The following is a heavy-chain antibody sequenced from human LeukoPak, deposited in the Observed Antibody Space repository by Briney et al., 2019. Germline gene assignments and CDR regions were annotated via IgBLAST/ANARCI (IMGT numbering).Heavy chain of an antibody. D-gene: IGHD3-3*01. CDR3: ARSGGYYDWFDP. CDR2: SYYSGST. V-gene: IGHV4-59*08. CDR1: GGSISSYY. J-gene: IGHJ5*02. Sequence: PSETLSLTCTVSGGSISSYYWSWIRQPPGKGLEWIGYSYYSGSTYYNPSLKSRVTISVDRSKNQFSLKLNSVTAADTAVYYCARSGGYYDWFDPWGQGTLVTVSS.